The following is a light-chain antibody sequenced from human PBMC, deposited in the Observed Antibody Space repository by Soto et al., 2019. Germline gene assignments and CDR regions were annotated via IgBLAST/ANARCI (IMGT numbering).Light chain of an antibody. Sequence: QSALTQPASVSGSPGQSITISCTATSSDVGGYNYVSWYQQHPGKAPKFMIYDVSNRPSGVSNRFSGSKSGNTASLTISGLQAKDEADYYCSSYTTSNTRQIVFGTGTKLAVL. CDR1: SSDVGGYNY. J-gene: IGLJ1*01. CDR3: SSYTTSNTRQIV. CDR2: DVS. V-gene: IGLV2-14*01.